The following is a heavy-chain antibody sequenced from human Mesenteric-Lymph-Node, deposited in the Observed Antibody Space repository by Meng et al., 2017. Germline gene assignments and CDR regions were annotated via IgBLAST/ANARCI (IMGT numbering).Heavy chain of an antibody. Sequence: ASVKVSCKASGYTFTGYYMHWVRQAPGQGLEWMGRMNPNSGNTGYAQKFQGRVTITRNTSISTAYMELSSLRSEDTAVYYCARGKKVDTAMTYWGQGTLVTVSS. CDR1: GYTFTGYY. V-gene: IGHV1-8*03. CDR2: MNPNSGNT. D-gene: IGHD5-18*01. CDR3: ARGKKVDTAMTY. J-gene: IGHJ4*02.